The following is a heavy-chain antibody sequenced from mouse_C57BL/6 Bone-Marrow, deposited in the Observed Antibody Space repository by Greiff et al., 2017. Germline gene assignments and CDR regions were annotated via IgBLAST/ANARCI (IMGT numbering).Heavy chain of an antibody. D-gene: IGHD1-1*01. J-gene: IGHJ4*01. CDR3: ARHKGHYGSSPYYAMDY. Sequence: VQLQQSGAELVKPGASVKLSCKASGYTFTEYTIHWVKQRSGQGLEWIGWFYPGSGSIKYNEKFKDKATLTADKSSSTVYMELSRLTSEGSAVYFCARHKGHYGSSPYYAMDYWGQGTSVTVSS. CDR2: FYPGSGSI. V-gene: IGHV1-62-2*01. CDR1: GYTFTEYT.